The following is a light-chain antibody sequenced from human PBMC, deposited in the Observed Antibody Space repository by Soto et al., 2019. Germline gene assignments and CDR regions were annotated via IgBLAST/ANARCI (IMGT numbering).Light chain of an antibody. J-gene: IGKJ4*01. CDR2: AAS. CDR3: LQHNSYPHT. V-gene: IGKV1-17*01. Sequence: DIQMTQSPSSLSASVGDRVTITCRASQGIRNELGWFQQNPGKVPKRLIYAASSLQSGAPSRFSGSGYGTEFTLTISSLQPEDFATSYCLQHNSYPHTFGGGTKVEIK. CDR1: QGIRNE.